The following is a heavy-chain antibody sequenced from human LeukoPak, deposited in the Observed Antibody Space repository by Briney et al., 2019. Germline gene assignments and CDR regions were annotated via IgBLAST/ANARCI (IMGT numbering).Heavy chain of an antibody. CDR2: IYHSGST. V-gene: IGHV4-38-2*02. D-gene: IGHD4-17*01. Sequence: SETLSLTCTVSGCSISSGYYWGWIRQPPGKGLEWIGSIYHSGSTYYNPSLKSRVTISVDTSKNQFSLKLSSVTAADTAVYYCARGPFYGDYDYWGQGTLVTVSS. J-gene: IGHJ4*02. CDR3: ARGPFYGDYDY. CDR1: GCSISSGYY.